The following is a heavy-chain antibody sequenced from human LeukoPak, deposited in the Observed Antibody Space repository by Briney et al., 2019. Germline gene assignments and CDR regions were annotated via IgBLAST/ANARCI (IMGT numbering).Heavy chain of an antibody. V-gene: IGHV3-11*05. Sequence: PGGSLRLSCAASGFTFSDYYMSWIRQAPGKGLEWVSYISSSSSYTNYADSVKGRFTISRDNAKNSLHLQMNSLRAEDTAVYYCARDLSYDSGDYWGQGTLVTVSS. CDR2: ISSSSSYT. CDR1: GFTFSDYY. D-gene: IGHD3-22*01. J-gene: IGHJ4*02. CDR3: ARDLSYDSGDY.